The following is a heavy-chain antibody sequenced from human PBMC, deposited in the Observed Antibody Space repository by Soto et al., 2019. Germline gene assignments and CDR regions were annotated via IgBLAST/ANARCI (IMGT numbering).Heavy chain of an antibody. CDR2: MNRKIDGETT. CDR1: GFNLNDAW. D-gene: IGHD3-22*01. J-gene: IGHJ4*02. V-gene: IGHV3-15*01. CDR3: TIPLFHFNNSGDSK. Sequence: EVQLVESGGGLVKPGGSLRLSCAASGFNLNDAWMSWVRQAPGKGLEWLGRMNRKIDGETTKYAAAVKGRFTISRDDSQNILYLHMNSLQTDDTAVYYCTIPLFHFNNSGDSKWGQGTLVTVSS.